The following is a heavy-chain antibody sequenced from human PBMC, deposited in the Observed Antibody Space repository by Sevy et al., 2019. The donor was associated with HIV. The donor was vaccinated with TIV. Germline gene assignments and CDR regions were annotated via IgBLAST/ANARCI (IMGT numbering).Heavy chain of an antibody. CDR1: GFTFSIYT. D-gene: IGHD3-22*01. J-gene: IGHJ4*02. Sequence: GGSLRLSCAASGFTFSIYTMNWVRQAPGKGLEWVSSISSSSTYINYADSVRGRFTISRDNAKNSLYLQMHSLRAEDTAVYYCASGSLDSTGYPFDYWGQGTLVTVSS. CDR2: ISSSSTYI. CDR3: ASGSLDSTGYPFDY. V-gene: IGHV3-21*01.